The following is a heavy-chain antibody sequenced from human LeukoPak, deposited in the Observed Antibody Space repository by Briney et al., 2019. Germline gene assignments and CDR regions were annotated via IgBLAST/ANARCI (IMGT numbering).Heavy chain of an antibody. CDR1: GFTVNSNY. J-gene: IGHJ4*02. V-gene: IGHV3-53*01. CDR2: IYISGTT. Sequence: GGSLRLSCAASGFTVNSNYMSWVRQAPGRGLEWVSVIYISGTTYYADSVQGRFTISRDNSKNTLYLQMNSLRAEDTAMYYCAKDTDWGQGTLVTVSS. CDR3: AKDTD.